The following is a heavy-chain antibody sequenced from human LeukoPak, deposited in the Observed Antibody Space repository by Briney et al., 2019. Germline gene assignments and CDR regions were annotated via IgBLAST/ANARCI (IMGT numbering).Heavy chain of an antibody. J-gene: IGHJ3*02. CDR2: IYYSGST. CDR1: GGSISSYY. CDR3: ARDRAYAFDI. Sequence: SETLSLTCTVSGGSISSYYWSWIRQPPGKGLEWIGYIYYSGSTNYNPSLKSRVTISVDTSKDQFSLKLSSVTAADTAVYYCARDRAYAFDIWGQGTMVTVSS. V-gene: IGHV4-59*01.